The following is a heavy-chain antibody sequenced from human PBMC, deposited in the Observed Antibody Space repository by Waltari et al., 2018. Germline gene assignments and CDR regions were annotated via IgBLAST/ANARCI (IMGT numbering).Heavy chain of an antibody. CDR2: INSDGRST. CDR1: GFTFTKYW. V-gene: IGHV3-74*01. CDR3: VTDDPGLGLDV. Sequence: EVQLVESGGGLVQPGGSLRLSCAASGFTFTKYWMHWVRQDAGKGLMWVANINSDGRSTTYGDSVKGRLTITRDNARDTVYLQMTSLRAEDTAVYFCVTDDPGLGLDVWGQGTTVTVSS. D-gene: IGHD7-27*01. J-gene: IGHJ6*02.